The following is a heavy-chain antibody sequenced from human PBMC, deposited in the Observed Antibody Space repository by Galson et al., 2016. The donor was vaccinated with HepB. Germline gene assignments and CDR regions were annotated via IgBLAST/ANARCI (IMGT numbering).Heavy chain of an antibody. CDR1: GFTFSDYF. J-gene: IGHJ4*02. CDR2: IRNKPRSYTT. Sequence: SLRLSCAASGFTFSDYFIDWVRQVPGKGLEWVGRIRNKPRSYTTDYAASVKGRFTISRDDSKNSVYLQMNSLKTEDTAVYYCARDYSWSYDFWGQGTLVTASS. CDR3: ARDYSWSYDF. D-gene: IGHD3-3*01. V-gene: IGHV3-72*01.